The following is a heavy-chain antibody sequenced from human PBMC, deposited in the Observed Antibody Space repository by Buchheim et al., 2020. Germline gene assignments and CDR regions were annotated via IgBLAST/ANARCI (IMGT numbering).Heavy chain of an antibody. CDR2: INIGNANT. Sequence: QLVQSGAEVMTPGASVKLSCRASGLPFNYYGIHWVRQAPGQGLEWMGWINIGNANTKTSQNFQGRVTFTRDTSATTAYLDLRGLRPDDAAVYYCAGGEVEWIPQNYFAYGLNVWGHGTT. CDR1: GLPFNYYG. V-gene: IGHV1-3*04. CDR3: AGGEVEWIPQNYFAYGLNV. D-gene: IGHD1-7*01. J-gene: IGHJ6*02.